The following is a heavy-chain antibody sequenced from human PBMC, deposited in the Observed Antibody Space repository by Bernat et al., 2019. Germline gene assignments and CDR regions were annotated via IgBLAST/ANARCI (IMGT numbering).Heavy chain of an antibody. Sequence: QVQLQESGPGLVKPSETLSLTCTVSGGSISSYYWSWIRQPPGKGLEWIGYIYYSGSTNYNPSLKSRVTISVDTSKNQFSLKLSSVTAADTAVYHCARHEYSGSLIDYWGQGTLVTVSS. CDR2: IYYSGST. V-gene: IGHV4-59*08. D-gene: IGHD1-26*01. CDR1: GGSISSYY. J-gene: IGHJ4*02. CDR3: ARHEYSGSLIDY.